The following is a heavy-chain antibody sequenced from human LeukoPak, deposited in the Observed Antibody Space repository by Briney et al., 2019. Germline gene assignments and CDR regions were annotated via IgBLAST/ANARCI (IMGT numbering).Heavy chain of an antibody. V-gene: IGHV4-61*02. J-gene: IGHJ3*01. CDR1: GGSISSGSYY. CDR3: ARDYYDSSV. D-gene: IGHD3-22*01. Sequence: SETLSLTCTVSGGSISSGSYYWSWIRQPAGRGLEWIGRIYTSGSTNYNPSLKSRVTISVDTSKNQFSLKLSSVTAADTAVYYCARDYYDSSVWGQGTMVTVSS. CDR2: IYTSGST.